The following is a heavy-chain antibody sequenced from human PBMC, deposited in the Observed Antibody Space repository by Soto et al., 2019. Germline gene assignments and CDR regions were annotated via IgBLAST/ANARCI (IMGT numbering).Heavy chain of an antibody. Sequence: GESQKISCKGSGYSFTIYWISWVRQMPGKGLEWMGRIDPSASYTNYSPSFQGHVTISADKFISTAYLQWSSLKASDPAMYYCTRPTRLTNSRLYYYYYYRDFLGQVTTIAVST. J-gene: IGHJ6*01. CDR2: IDPSASYT. D-gene: IGHD6-25*01. CDR1: GYSFTIYW. V-gene: IGHV5-10-1*01. CDR3: TRPTRLTNSRLYYYYYYRDF.